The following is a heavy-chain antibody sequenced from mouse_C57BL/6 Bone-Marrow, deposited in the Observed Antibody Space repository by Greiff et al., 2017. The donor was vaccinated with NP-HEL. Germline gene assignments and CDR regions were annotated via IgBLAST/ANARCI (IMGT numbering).Heavy chain of an antibody. CDR2: IYPRDGSP. Sequence: VQLQQSGPELVKPGASVKLSCKASGYTFTSYDINWVKQRPGQGLEWIGWIYPRDGSPKYNEKFKGKATLTVDTSSSTAYMELHSLTSEDSAVYFCARGGLTWYFDVWGTGTTVTVSS. CDR1: GYTFTSYD. CDR3: ARGGLTWYFDV. V-gene: IGHV1-85*01. D-gene: IGHD2-4*01. J-gene: IGHJ1*03.